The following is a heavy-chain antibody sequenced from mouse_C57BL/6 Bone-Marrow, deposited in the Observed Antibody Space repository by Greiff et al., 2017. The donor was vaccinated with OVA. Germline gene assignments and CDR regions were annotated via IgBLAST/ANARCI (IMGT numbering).Heavy chain of an antibody. Sequence: QVTLKESGPGILQPAQTLSLTCSFSGFSLSTFGMGVGWIRQPSGKGLEWLAHIWWDDDKYYNPALKSRLTISKDTSKTQVFLKIANVDTADTATYYCALIYYYGSSRGFAYWGQGTLVTVSA. J-gene: IGHJ3*01. V-gene: IGHV8-8*01. D-gene: IGHD1-1*01. CDR3: ALIYYYGSSRGFAY. CDR1: GFSLSTFGMG. CDR2: IWWDDDK.